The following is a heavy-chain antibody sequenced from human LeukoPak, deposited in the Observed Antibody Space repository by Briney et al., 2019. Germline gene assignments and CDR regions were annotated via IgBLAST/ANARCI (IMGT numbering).Heavy chain of an antibody. CDR1: GYTFTSYG. CDR2: ISAYNGNT. J-gene: IGHJ4*02. D-gene: IGHD3-22*01. CDR3: ARDRKYYDSSGYYYYY. Sequence: ASVKVSCKASGYTFTSYGISWVRQAPGQGLEWMGWISAYNGNTNYAQKLQGRVTMTTDTSTSTAYMELRSLRSDDTAVYYCARDRKYYDSSGYYYYYWGQGTLVTASS. V-gene: IGHV1-18*01.